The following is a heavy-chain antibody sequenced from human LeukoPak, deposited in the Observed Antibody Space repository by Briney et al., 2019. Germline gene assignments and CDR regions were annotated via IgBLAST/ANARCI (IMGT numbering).Heavy chain of an antibody. CDR2: INPGGGST. Sequence: GASVKVSCKASGYTFSNYYMHWVRQAPGQGLEWMGIINPGGGSTRYARQFQGRVTMTRDTSTSTIYMELSSLRSEDTAMHYCSRDRTHYYESSGYYSRWEYWGQGTLVTVSS. J-gene: IGHJ4*02. D-gene: IGHD3-22*01. CDR1: GYTFSNYY. V-gene: IGHV1-46*01. CDR3: SRDRTHYYESSGYYSRWEY.